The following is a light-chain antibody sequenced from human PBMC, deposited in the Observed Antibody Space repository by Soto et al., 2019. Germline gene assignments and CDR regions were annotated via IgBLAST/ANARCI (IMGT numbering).Light chain of an antibody. CDR3: QQYESYPRT. Sequence: DIQMTQSPSSLFASVGDRVTITCRASHNVDNWVAWYQQKPEKAPKSLIYAASSLHSGVPLRFSGSGSGALFTLTINNLQPEDCATYYCQQYESYPRTFGQGTKVEIK. J-gene: IGKJ1*01. CDR1: HNVDNW. CDR2: AAS. V-gene: IGKV1D-16*01.